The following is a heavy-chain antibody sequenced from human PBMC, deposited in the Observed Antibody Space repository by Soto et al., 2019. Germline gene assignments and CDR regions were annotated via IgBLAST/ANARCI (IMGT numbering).Heavy chain of an antibody. CDR1: GGSISSYY. Sequence: SETLSLTCTVSGGSISSYYWSWIRQPPGKGLEWIGYIYSSGSTNYNPSLKSRVTISVDTSKNQFSLKLSSVTAADTAVYYCARGIAVAEFDYWGQGTLVTVSS. CDR2: IYSSGST. J-gene: IGHJ4*02. D-gene: IGHD6-19*01. V-gene: IGHV4-59*08. CDR3: ARGIAVAEFDY.